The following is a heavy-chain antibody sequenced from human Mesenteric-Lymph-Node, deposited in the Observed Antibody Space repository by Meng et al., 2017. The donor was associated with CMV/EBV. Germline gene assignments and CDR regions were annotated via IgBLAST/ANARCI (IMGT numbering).Heavy chain of an antibody. CDR2: IIPIFGTA. J-gene: IGHJ2*01. CDR3: AKDHGFSGSERYFDL. CDR1: GGTFSSYA. Sequence: SGGTFSSYAISWVRQAPGQGLEWMGGIIPIFGTANYAQKFQGRVTITADKSTSTAYMELSSLRSEDTAVYYCAKDHGFSGSERYFDLWGRGTLVTVSS. D-gene: IGHD3-10*01. V-gene: IGHV1-69*06.